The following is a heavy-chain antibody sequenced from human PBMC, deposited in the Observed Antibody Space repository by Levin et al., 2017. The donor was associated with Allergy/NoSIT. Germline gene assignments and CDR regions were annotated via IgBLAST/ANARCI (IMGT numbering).Heavy chain of an antibody. Sequence: QAGESLKISCAASGLTFSSYGMHWVRQAPGKGLEWVAVISYDGSNTYYADSVKGRFTISRDNSQSTLYLQMNSLRAEDTAVYYCAKGRGSYLLTATGLIFDYWGQGTLVTVSS. CDR3: AKGRGSYLLTATGLIFDY. V-gene: IGHV3-30*18. J-gene: IGHJ4*02. D-gene: IGHD1-26*01. CDR1: GLTFSSYG. CDR2: ISYDGSNT.